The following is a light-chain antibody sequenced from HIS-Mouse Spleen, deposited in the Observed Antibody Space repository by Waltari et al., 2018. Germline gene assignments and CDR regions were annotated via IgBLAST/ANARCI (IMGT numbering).Light chain of an antibody. Sequence: DIVMTQSPYPLAVSLGERAPINCKSSQSVLYSSNNKNYLAWYQQKPGQPPKLLIYWASTRESGVPDRFSGSGSGTDFTLTISSLQAEDVAVYYCQQYYSTPLTFGGGTKVEIK. CDR1: QSVLYSSNNKNY. V-gene: IGKV4-1*01. CDR3: QQYYSTPLT. J-gene: IGKJ4*01. CDR2: WAS.